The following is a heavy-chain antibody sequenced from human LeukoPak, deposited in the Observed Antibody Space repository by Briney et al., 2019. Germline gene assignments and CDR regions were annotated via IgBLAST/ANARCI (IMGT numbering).Heavy chain of an antibody. Sequence: GASVKVSCKASGYTFTSYGISWVRQAPGQGLEWMGWISAYNGNTNYAQKLQGRVTMTTDTSTSTAYMELRSLRSDDTAVYYCATKTYYYGSGNPRSGMDVWGQGTTVTVSS. CDR2: ISAYNGNT. CDR1: GYTFTSYG. D-gene: IGHD3-10*01. J-gene: IGHJ6*02. CDR3: ATKTYYYGSGNPRSGMDV. V-gene: IGHV1-18*01.